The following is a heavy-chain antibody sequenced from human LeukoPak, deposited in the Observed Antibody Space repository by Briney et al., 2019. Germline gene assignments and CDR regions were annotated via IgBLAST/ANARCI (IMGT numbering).Heavy chain of an antibody. V-gene: IGHV4-59*01. CDR1: GGSINSYY. CDR2: IYYSGST. CDR3: ARARDGHINNWFDP. J-gene: IGHJ5*02. D-gene: IGHD5-24*01. Sequence: SQTLSLTCTVSGGSINSYYWSWIRQPPGKGLEWIGYIYYSGSTNYNPSLKSRVTISVDTSKNQFSLKMSSVTAADTAVYYCARARDGHINNWFDPWGQGTLVTVSS.